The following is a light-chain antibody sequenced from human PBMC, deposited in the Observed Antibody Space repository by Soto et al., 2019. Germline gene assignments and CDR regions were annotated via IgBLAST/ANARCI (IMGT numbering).Light chain of an antibody. Sequence: DIVMTQSPDSLAVSLGERATINCKSSQSVFKGSNNKDCLAWYQQKPGQPPKLLLYWASTRESGVPDRFSGSGSGTDFTLTISSLHAEDVAIYYCQQFSSPPFFPFGHGTKVEIK. J-gene: IGKJ2*01. CDR1: QSVFKGSNNKDC. CDR2: WAS. V-gene: IGKV4-1*01. CDR3: QQFSSPPFFP.